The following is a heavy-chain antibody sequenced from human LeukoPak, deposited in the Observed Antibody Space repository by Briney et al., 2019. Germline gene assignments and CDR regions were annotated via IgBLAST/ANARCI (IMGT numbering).Heavy chain of an antibody. CDR2: ISAYNGNT. D-gene: IGHD2-8*01. CDR3: ARRYCTNGVCDYYFDY. J-gene: IGHJ4*02. V-gene: IGHV1-18*01. Sequence: ASVKVSCKASGYTFTSYGISWVRQAPGQGLEWMGWISAYNGNTNYAQKLQGRVTMTTDTSTSTAYMELRSLRPDDTAVYYCARRYCTNGVCDYYFDYWGQGTLVTVSS. CDR1: GYTFTSYG.